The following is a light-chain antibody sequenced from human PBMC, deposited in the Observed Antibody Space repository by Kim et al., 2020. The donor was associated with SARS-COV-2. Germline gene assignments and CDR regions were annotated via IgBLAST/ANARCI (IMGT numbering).Light chain of an antibody. V-gene: IGLV3-1*01. CDR2: QAS. J-gene: IGLJ2*01. CDR1: KLGDKY. Sequence: SVSPAQTASITCSGDKLGDKYACWYQQKPGQSPVLVIYQASKRPSGIPERFSGSNSGNTATLTISGTQAMDEADYYCQAWDSSTVVFGGGTQLTVL. CDR3: QAWDSSTVV.